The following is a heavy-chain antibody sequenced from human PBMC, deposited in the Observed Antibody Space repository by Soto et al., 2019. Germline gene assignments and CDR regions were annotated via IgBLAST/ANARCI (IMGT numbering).Heavy chain of an antibody. CDR2: IIPIFGTA. J-gene: IGHJ6*02. D-gene: IGHD3-10*01. CDR3: ARRGFSGYYYHGMDV. V-gene: IGHV1-69*12. CDR1: GGTFSSYA. Sequence: QVQLVQSGAEVKKPGSSVKVSCKASGGTFSSYAISWVRQAPGQGLEWMGGIIPIFGTANYAQKFQGRVRITADASTSTAYMELGSLRSEDTAVYYCARRGFSGYYYHGMDVWGQGTTVTVSS.